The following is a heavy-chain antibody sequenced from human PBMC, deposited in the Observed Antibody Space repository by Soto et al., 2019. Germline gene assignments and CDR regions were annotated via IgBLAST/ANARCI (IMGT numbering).Heavy chain of an antibody. Sequence: GGSLRLSCAASGFTFSSYGMHWVRQAPGKGLEWVAVISYDGSNKYYADSVKGRFTISRDNSKNTLYLQMNSLRAEDTAVYYCAKVNGRQQLAPFDYWGQGTLVTVSS. CDR1: GFTFSSYG. CDR3: AKVNGRQQLAPFDY. J-gene: IGHJ4*02. V-gene: IGHV3-30*18. CDR2: ISYDGSNK. D-gene: IGHD6-13*01.